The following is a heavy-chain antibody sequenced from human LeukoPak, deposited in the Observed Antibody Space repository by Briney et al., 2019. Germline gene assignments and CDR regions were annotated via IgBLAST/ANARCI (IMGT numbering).Heavy chain of an antibody. CDR2: IYTSGST. CDR3: ARDSCSGGSCYWGPGVLRRWFDP. CDR1: GGSISSYY. Sequence: SETLSLTCTVSGGSISSYYWSWIRQPAGKGLEWIGRIYTSGSTNYNPSLKSRVTMSVDTSKNQFSLKLSSVTAADTAVYYCARDSCSGGSCYWGPGVLRRWFDPWGQGTLVTVSS. D-gene: IGHD2-15*01. V-gene: IGHV4-4*07. J-gene: IGHJ5*02.